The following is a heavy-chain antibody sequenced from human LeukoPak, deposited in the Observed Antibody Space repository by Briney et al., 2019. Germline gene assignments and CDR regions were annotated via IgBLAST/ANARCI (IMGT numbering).Heavy chain of an antibody. CDR2: IYYSKNT. CDR1: GGSISSNSAY. J-gene: IGHJ4*02. Sequence: KPSETLSLTCTVSGGSISSNSAYWGWIRQPPGKGLEWIGSIYYSKNTYYNPSLKSRVTISADTSKNQFSLRLDSVSAADTAVYYCASPRGFSYGYFDHWGQGSLVTVSS. CDR3: ASPRGFSYGYFDH. V-gene: IGHV4-39*01. D-gene: IGHD5-18*01.